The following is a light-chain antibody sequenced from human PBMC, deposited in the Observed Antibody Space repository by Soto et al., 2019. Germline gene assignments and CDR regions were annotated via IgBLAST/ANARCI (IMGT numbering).Light chain of an antibody. Sequence: DIQMTQSPSTLSASVGDRVTITCRASQSISIWLAWYQQKPGKAPKLLMYKASILQSGVPSRFSGSGSGTEFTLTISSLQPDDFVTYYCQQYDTYTGAFGQGTKVEIK. CDR2: KAS. V-gene: IGKV1-5*03. CDR1: QSISIW. CDR3: QQYDTYTGA. J-gene: IGKJ1*01.